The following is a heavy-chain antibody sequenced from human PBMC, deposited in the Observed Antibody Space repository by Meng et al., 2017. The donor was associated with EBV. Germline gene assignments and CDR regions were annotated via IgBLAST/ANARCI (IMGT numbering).Heavy chain of an antibody. CDR3: ARGPYYYDSSGYYYGEFDP. D-gene: IGHD3-22*01. CDR1: GYTFTSYD. J-gene: IGHJ5*02. Sequence: QVVQCGAEGQKPGASVKVPCKAYGYTFTSYDINWVRQATGQGLEWMGWMNPNSGNTGYAQKFQGRVTMTRNTSISTAYMELSSLRSEDTAVYYCARGPYYYDSSGYYYGEFDPWGQGTLVTVSS. CDR2: MNPNSGNT. V-gene: IGHV1-8*01.